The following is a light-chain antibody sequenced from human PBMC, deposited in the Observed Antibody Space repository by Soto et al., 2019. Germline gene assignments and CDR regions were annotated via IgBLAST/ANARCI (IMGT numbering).Light chain of an antibody. CDR3: GAWDDSLKGYV. CDR2: SNN. CDR1: SSNIGSNT. J-gene: IGLJ1*01. Sequence: QSAVTQPPSEYGTPGQSVTISCSGSSSNIGSNTVNWYQQLPGTAPKLLIYSNNQRPSGVPDRFSGSKSGTSASLAISGLRSEDEADYDWGAWDDSLKGYVFGTGTKVTGL. V-gene: IGLV1-44*01.